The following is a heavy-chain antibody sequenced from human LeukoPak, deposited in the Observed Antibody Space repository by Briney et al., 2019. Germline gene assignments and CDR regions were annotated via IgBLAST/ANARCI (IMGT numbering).Heavy chain of an antibody. CDR2: ISISSSYI. J-gene: IGHJ4*02. CDR1: GFTFSSHS. CDR3: AREAYGSGSLDY. Sequence: GGSLRLSCAASGFTFSSHSMDWVRQAPGKGLEWVASISISSSYIDYADSVKGRFTISRDNAKNSLYLQMNSLRAEDTAVYYCAREAYGSGSLDYWGQGTLVTVSS. V-gene: IGHV3-21*01. D-gene: IGHD3-10*01.